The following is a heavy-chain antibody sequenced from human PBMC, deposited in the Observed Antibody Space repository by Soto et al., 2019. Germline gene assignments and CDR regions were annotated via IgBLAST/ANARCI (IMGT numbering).Heavy chain of an antibody. D-gene: IGHD2-15*01. V-gene: IGHV4-30-2*01. CDR2: IYHSGST. J-gene: IGHJ4*02. CDR3: ARGPGGPDGPGDY. Sequence: PSETLSLTCAVSGGSISSGGYSWSWIRQPPGKGLNYIGYIYHSGSTYYNPSLKSRVTISVGRSKNQFSLKLSSVTAADTAVYYCARGPGGPDGPGDYWGQGTLVTVSS. CDR1: GGSISSGGYS.